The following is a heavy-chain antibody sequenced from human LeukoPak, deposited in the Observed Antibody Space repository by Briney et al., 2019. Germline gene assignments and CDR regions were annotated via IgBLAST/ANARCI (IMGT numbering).Heavy chain of an antibody. Sequence: GGSLRLSCAASGFSFSSYGMSWVRQAPGKGLEWVSAISGSGGSTYYADSVKGRFTISRDNSKNTVYLQMNSLRVEDTAVYYCAKDNYYYYYMDVWGKGTTVTISS. CDR3: AKDNYYYYYMDV. V-gene: IGHV3-23*01. CDR1: GFSFSSYG. J-gene: IGHJ6*03. CDR2: ISGSGGST.